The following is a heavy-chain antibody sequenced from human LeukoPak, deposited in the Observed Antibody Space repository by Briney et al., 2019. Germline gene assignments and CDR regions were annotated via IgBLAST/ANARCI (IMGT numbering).Heavy chain of an antibody. CDR3: AREPFVYYYGSGSFDC. CDR2: INHSGST. Sequence: SETLSLTCAVYGGSFSGYYWSWIRQPPGKGLEWIGEINHSGSTNYNPSLKSRVTISVDTSKNQFSLKLSSVTAADTAVYYCAREPFVYYYGSGSFDCWSQGTLVTVSS. D-gene: IGHD3-10*01. J-gene: IGHJ4*02. CDR1: GGSFSGYY. V-gene: IGHV4-34*01.